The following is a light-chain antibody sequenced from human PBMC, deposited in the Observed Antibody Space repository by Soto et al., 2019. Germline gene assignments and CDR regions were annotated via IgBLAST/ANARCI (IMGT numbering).Light chain of an antibody. CDR1: SSNLGATYD. CDR2: ENN. V-gene: IGLV1-40*01. J-gene: IGLJ1*01. Sequence: QSVLTQPPSVSGAPGQRVTISCTGSSSNLGATYDVHWYQQLPGAAPKLLIYENNNRPSGVPDRFSGSTSGTSASLAITGLQAEDEGHYYCKSYDSSHTSYVFATGTKFTVL. CDR3: KSYDSSHTSYV.